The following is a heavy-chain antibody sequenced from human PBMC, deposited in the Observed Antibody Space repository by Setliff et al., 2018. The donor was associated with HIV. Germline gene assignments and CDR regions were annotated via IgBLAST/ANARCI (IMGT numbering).Heavy chain of an antibody. CDR3: ARTDYGGNSGGNYFDY. J-gene: IGHJ4*02. Sequence: ASVKVSCKASGYTFTTYDITWVRQAPGQGLEWLGWISPYNGHADFAQKFQGRVTMTTDTATSTAYMEVRSLRSDDTAVYYCARTDYGGNSGGNYFDYWGQGSLVTVS. CDR1: GYTFTTYD. V-gene: IGHV1-18*01. CDR2: ISPYNGHA. D-gene: IGHD4-17*01.